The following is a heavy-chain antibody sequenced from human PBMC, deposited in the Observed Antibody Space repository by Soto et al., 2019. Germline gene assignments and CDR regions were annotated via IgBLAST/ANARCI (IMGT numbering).Heavy chain of an antibody. CDR2: INHSGST. Sequence: PSETLSLTCAVYGGSFSGYYWSWIRQPPGKGLEWIGEINHSGSTNYNPSLKSRVTISVDTSKNQFSLKLSSVTAADTAVYYCARGDQYYDILTGYSERDDAFDIWGQGTMVTVSS. CDR1: GGSFSGYY. V-gene: IGHV4-34*01. D-gene: IGHD3-9*01. J-gene: IGHJ3*02. CDR3: ARGDQYYDILTGYSERDDAFDI.